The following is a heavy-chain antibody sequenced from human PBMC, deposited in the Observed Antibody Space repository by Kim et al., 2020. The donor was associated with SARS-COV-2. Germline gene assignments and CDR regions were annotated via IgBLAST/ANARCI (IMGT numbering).Heavy chain of an antibody. CDR1: GFTFSSYA. V-gene: IGHV3-30*04. CDR2: ISYDGSNK. CDR3: ARAYYYDSSGYQDAFDI. J-gene: IGHJ3*02. Sequence: GGSLRLSCAASGFTFSSYAMHWVRQAPGKGLEWVAVISYDGSNKYYADSVKGRFTISRDNSKNTLYLQMNSLRAEDTAVYYCARAYYYDSSGYQDAFDI. D-gene: IGHD3-22*01.